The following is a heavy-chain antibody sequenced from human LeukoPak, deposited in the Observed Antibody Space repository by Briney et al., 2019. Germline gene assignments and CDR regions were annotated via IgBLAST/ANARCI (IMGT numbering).Heavy chain of an antibody. J-gene: IGHJ4*02. CDR3: ARRYSSGWYGY. CDR2: INHSGST. V-gene: IGHV4-34*01. Sequence: SETLSLTCAVYGGSFSGYYWSWIRQPPGKGLEWIGEINHSGSTNYNPSLKSRVTISVDTSKNQFSLKLSSVTAADTAVYYCARRYSSGWYGYWGQGTLVTVSS. D-gene: IGHD6-19*01. CDR1: GGSFSGYY.